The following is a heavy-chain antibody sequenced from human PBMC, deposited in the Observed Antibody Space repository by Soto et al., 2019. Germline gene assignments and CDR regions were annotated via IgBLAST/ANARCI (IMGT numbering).Heavy chain of an antibody. D-gene: IGHD3-10*01. CDR3: AKVAMARGVIIGPYFDY. V-gene: IGHV3-9*01. CDR2: ISWNSGSI. Sequence: GGSLRLSCAASGFTFDDYAMHWVRQAPGKGLEWVSGISWNSGSIGYADSVKGRFTISRDNAKNSLYLQMNSLRAEDTALYYCAKVAMARGVIIGPYFDYWGQGTLVTVSS. CDR1: GFTFDDYA. J-gene: IGHJ4*02.